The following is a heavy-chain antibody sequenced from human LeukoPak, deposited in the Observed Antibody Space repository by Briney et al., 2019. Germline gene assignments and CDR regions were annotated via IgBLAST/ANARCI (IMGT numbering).Heavy chain of an antibody. Sequence: SETLSLTCTVSGGSISSYYWSWIRQPAGKGLEWIGHMYTSGTTNYNPSLKSRVTISVDTSKNQFSLKLSSVTAADTAVYYCARGLRTAAGYDYYYMDVWGKGTTVTVSS. D-gene: IGHD6-13*01. CDR3: ARGLRTAAGYDYYYMDV. CDR1: GGSISSYY. CDR2: MYTSGTT. V-gene: IGHV4-4*07. J-gene: IGHJ6*03.